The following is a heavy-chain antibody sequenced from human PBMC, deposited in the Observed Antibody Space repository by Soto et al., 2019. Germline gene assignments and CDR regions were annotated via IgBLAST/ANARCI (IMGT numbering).Heavy chain of an antibody. J-gene: IGHJ5*02. CDR1: GGSVSSGSYY. CDR2: IYYSGST. Sequence: SETLSLTCTVSGGSVSSGSYYWSWIRQPPGKGLEWIGYIYYSGSTNYNPSLKSRVTISVDTSKNQFSLKLSSVTAADTAVYYCARYRERLSDWFYPWGQGTLVTVSS. CDR3: ARYRERLSDWFYP. V-gene: IGHV4-61*01. D-gene: IGHD1-26*01.